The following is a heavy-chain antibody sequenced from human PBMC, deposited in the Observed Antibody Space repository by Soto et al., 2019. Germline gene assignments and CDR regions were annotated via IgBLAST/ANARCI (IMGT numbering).Heavy chain of an antibody. CDR3: ARISYGDYAWYYYYYYGMDV. D-gene: IGHD4-17*01. V-gene: IGHV1-8*01. Sequence: QVQLVQSGAEVKKPGASVKVSCKASGYTFTSYDINWVRQATGQGLEWMGWMNPNSGNTGYAPKFQGRVTMTRNTSISTAYMELSSLRSEDTAVYYCARISYGDYAWYYYYYYGMDVWGQGTTVTVSS. CDR2: MNPNSGNT. J-gene: IGHJ6*02. CDR1: GYTFTSYD.